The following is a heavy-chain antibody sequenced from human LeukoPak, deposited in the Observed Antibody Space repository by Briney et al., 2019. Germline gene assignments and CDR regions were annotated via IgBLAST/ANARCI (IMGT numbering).Heavy chain of an antibody. V-gene: IGHV3-23*01. Sequence: GGSLRLSCAASGFTFSSYATSWVRQAPGKGLEWVSAISGSGGSTYYADSVKGRFTISRDNSKNTLYLQMNSLRAEDTAVYYCAKDESPRPDAFDIWGQGTMVTVSS. CDR2: ISGSGGST. CDR3: AKDESPRPDAFDI. J-gene: IGHJ3*02. CDR1: GFTFSSYA.